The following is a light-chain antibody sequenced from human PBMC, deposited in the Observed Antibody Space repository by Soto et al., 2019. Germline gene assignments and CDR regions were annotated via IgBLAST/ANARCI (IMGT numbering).Light chain of an antibody. J-gene: IGKJ1*01. Sequence: DIQMTQSPSTLSASVGDRVTITCRASQSISYWLAWYQQKPGKAPKLLIYDASSLDSGVPSRFSGSGSGTEFTLTISSLQPDDFATYYCQQYNSYSWTFGQGTKVEIK. CDR3: QQYNSYSWT. V-gene: IGKV1-5*01. CDR1: QSISYW. CDR2: DAS.